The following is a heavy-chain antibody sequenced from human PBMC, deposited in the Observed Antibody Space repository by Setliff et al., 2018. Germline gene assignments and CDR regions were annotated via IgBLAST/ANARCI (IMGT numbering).Heavy chain of an antibody. CDR1: GYSFTNYW. CDR3: ARVVGADGIGIDY. D-gene: IGHD2-15*01. Sequence: GESLKISCKGSGYSFTNYWIGWVRQMPGKGLEWMGIIYPGDSDTTYSPSFQGQVTFSADKSIRTAYLQWSSLKASGTATYYCARVVGADGIGIDYWGQGTVVTVS. V-gene: IGHV5-51*01. CDR2: IYPGDSDT. J-gene: IGHJ4*02.